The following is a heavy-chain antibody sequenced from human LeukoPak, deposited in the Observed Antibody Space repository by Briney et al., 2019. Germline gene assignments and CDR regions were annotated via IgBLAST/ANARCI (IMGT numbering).Heavy chain of an antibody. CDR1: GFTFRNYW. J-gene: IGHJ4*02. D-gene: IGHD1-26*01. CDR2: IKEDGSEK. CDR3: ARGGPTVGTDY. V-gene: IGHV3-7*01. Sequence: PGGSLRLSCAGSGFTFRNYWMNWVRQAPGKGLEWVANIKEDGSEKYYVDSAKGRFTVSRDNAKNSLYLQINSLRADDTAVYYCARGGPTVGTDYWGQGTLVTVSS.